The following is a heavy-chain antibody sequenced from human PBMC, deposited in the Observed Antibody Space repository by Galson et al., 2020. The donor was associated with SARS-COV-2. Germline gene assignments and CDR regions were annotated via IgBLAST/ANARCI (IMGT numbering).Heavy chain of an antibody. D-gene: IGHD6-19*01. CDR3: ARGLAGTVRNFRYYGMDV. CDR1: GGSISNYY. CDR2: MSYSGST. J-gene: IGHJ6*02. Sequence: ASETLSLTCTASGGSISNYYWSWIRQPPGKGLEWIGYMSYSGSTNYNPSLNSRVTILVDTSKNQYSLKLNSVTAADTAVYYCARGLAGTVRNFRYYGMDVWGQGTTVTVSS. V-gene: IGHV4-59*01.